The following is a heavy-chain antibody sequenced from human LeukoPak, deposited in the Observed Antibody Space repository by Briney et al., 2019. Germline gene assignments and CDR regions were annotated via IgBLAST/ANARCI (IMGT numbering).Heavy chain of an antibody. CDR1: GYTFTSYA. Sequence: ASVKVPCKASGYTFTSYAMHWVRQAPGQRLEWMGWINGGNGNTKYSQKFQGRVTITRDTSASTAYMELSSLRSEDTAVYYCARAKPYHYDSSAYYDYWGQGTLVTVSS. CDR3: ARAKPYHYDSSAYYDY. V-gene: IGHV1-3*01. D-gene: IGHD3-22*01. J-gene: IGHJ4*02. CDR2: INGGNGNT.